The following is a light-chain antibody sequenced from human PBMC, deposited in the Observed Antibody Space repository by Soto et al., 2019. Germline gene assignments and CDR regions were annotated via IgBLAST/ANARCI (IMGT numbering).Light chain of an antibody. CDR1: SSDVGGYKH. V-gene: IGLV2-8*01. Sequence: QSALTQPPSASGSPGQSVTISCTGTSSDVGGYKHVSWYQQHPGKAPKLMIFEVSKRPSGVPDRFSGSKSGNTASLTVSGLQAEDEADYYCSSFARSSNVLFGGGTKLTVL. J-gene: IGLJ2*01. CDR3: SSFARSSNVL. CDR2: EVS.